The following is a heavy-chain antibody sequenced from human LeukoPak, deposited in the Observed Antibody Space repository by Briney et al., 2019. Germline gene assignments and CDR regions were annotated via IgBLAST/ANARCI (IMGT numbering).Heavy chain of an antibody. D-gene: IGHD3-22*01. CDR2: ISGSGGRT. Sequence: GGSLRLSCAASGFTFSSYSMNWVRQAPGKGLEWVSAISGSGGRTYYADSVKGRFTISRDNSKNTLYLQMNSLRAEDTAVYYCARDRYYYDSSASWGYWGQGTLVTVSS. V-gene: IGHV3-23*01. CDR1: GFTFSSYS. J-gene: IGHJ4*02. CDR3: ARDRYYYDSSASWGY.